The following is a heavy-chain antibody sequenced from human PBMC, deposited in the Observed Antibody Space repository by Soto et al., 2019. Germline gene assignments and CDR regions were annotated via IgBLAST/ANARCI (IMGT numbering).Heavy chain of an antibody. D-gene: IGHD3-9*01. V-gene: IGHV1-3*01. Sequence: GASVKVSCKASGYTFTSYAMHWVRQAPGQRLEWMGWINAGNGNTKYSQKFQGRVTITRDTSASTAYMELSSLRSEDTAVYYCARGHLPDWLLGVGYYYYYMDVWGKGTTVTVSS. CDR1: GYTFTSYA. CDR2: INAGNGNT. J-gene: IGHJ6*03. CDR3: ARGHLPDWLLGVGYYYYYMDV.